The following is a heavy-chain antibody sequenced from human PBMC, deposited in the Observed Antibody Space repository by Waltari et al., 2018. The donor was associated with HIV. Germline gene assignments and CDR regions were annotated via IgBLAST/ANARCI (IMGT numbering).Heavy chain of an antibody. CDR2: TYTSGST. J-gene: IGHJ6*02. V-gene: IGHV4-4*07. Sequence: QVQLQESGPGLVKPSETLSLTCTVSGGSISSYHWSWFRQPAGKGLEWIGRTYTSGSTNYNRALKSRVTMAVDTSKNQFSLKLSSVTAADTAVYYCARDGRYYGSGSRYYYSGMDVWGQGTTVTVSS. CDR1: GGSISSYH. CDR3: ARDGRYYGSGSRYYYSGMDV. D-gene: IGHD3-10*01.